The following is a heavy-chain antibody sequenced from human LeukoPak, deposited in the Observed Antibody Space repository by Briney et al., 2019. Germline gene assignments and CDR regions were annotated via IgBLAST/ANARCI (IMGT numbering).Heavy chain of an antibody. J-gene: IGHJ4*02. D-gene: IGHD5-24*01. CDR2: IKQDGSKK. CDR1: GFPFSSYW. CDR3: TRVGYIDEGIDY. Sequence: GGPLRLSCVASGFPFSSYWMTWVRQAPGKGLEWVANIKQDGSKKSYVDSVKGRFTISRDNAKNSLYLQMNSLRAEDTAIYYCTRVGYIDEGIDYWGQGTLVTVSS. V-gene: IGHV3-7*04.